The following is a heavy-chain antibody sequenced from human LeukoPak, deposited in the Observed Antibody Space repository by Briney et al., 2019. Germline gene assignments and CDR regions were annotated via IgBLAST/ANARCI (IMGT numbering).Heavy chain of an antibody. J-gene: IGHJ4*02. V-gene: IGHV3-15*01. CDR3: TTADYCGGDCYSFDY. Sequence: GGSLRLSCAASGFTFSNASMSWVRQAPGKGLEWVGRIKSKTDGGTTDYAAPVKGRFTISRDDSKNTLYLQMNSLKTEDTAVYYCTTADYCGGDCYSFDYWGQGTLVTVSS. CDR2: IKSKTDGGTT. D-gene: IGHD2-21*02. CDR1: GFTFSNAS.